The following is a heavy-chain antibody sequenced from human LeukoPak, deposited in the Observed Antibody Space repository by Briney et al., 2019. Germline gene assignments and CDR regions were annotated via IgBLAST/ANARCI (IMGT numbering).Heavy chain of an antibody. J-gene: IGHJ5*02. CDR2: INPNSGGT. Sequence: ASVTVSCMASGYTFTGYYMHWVRQARGQGLEWMGWINPNSGGTNYAQKFQGRVTMTRDTSISTAYMELSRLRSDDTAVYYCARGPGGWYGSYWFDPWGQGTLVTVSS. D-gene: IGHD6-19*01. CDR3: ARGPGGWYGSYWFDP. CDR1: GYTFTGYY. V-gene: IGHV1-2*02.